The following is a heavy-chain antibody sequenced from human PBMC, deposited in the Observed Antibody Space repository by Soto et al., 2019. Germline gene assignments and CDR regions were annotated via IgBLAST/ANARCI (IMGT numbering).Heavy chain of an antibody. J-gene: IGHJ4*02. CDR3: ASPMYSSSWYAHSYYFDY. CDR2: IYYSGST. CDR1: GGSISSSSYY. V-gene: IGHV4-39*01. Sequence: SETLSLTCTVSGGSISSSSYYWGWIRQPPGKGLEWIGSIYYSGSTYYNPSLKSRVTISVETSKNQFSLKLSSVTAADTAVYYCASPMYSSSWYAHSYYFDYWGQGTLVTVSS. D-gene: IGHD6-13*01.